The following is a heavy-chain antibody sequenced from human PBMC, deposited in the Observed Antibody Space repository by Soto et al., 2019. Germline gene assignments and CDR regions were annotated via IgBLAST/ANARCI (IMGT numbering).Heavy chain of an antibody. Sequence: QVQLVQSGAEVKKPGSSVKVSCKASGGTFSSYAISWVRQAPGQGLEWMGGIIPIFGTANYAQKFQGRVTMTADESTSTAYMELSSLGSEDTAVYYCAREGRYSGYDEGDYYYYGMDVWGQGTTVTVSS. D-gene: IGHD5-12*01. J-gene: IGHJ6*02. CDR2: IIPIFGTA. CDR3: AREGRYSGYDEGDYYYYGMDV. V-gene: IGHV1-69*12. CDR1: GGTFSSYA.